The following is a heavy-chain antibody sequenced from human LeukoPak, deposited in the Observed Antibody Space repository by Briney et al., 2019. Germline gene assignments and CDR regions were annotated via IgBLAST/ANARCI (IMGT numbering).Heavy chain of an antibody. CDR2: IYYSGST. Sequence: SETLSPTCTVSGGSISSYYWSWIRQPPGKGLEWIGYIYYSGSTNYNPSLKSRVTISVDTSKNQFSLKLSSVTAADTAVYYCARVHSYGFYYYYYYGMDVWGQGTTVTVSS. V-gene: IGHV4-59*01. J-gene: IGHJ6*02. D-gene: IGHD5-18*01. CDR1: GGSISSYY. CDR3: ARVHSYGFYYYYYYGMDV.